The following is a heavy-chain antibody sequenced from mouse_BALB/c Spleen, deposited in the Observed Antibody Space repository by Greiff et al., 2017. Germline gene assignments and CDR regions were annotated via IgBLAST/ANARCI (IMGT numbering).Heavy chain of an antibody. V-gene: IGHV5-12-1*01. CDR1: GFAFSSYD. Sequence: DVLLVESGGGLVKPGGSLKLSCAASGFAFSSYDMSWVRQTPEKRLEWVAYISSGGGSTYYPDTMKGRCTISRDNAKNTLYLQISSLKSEDTAKYYSARQKRDYGNSYYFDYWGQGATLTVSS. D-gene: IGHD2-1*01. CDR2: ISSGGGST. CDR3: ARQKRDYGNSYYFDY. J-gene: IGHJ2*01.